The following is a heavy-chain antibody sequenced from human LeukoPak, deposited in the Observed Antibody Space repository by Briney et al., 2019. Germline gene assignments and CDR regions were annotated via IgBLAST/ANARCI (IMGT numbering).Heavy chain of an antibody. CDR1: GFTFSSYA. J-gene: IGHJ4*02. CDR3: ARAMVRGVPFDH. CDR2: ISYDGSNK. Sequence: PGGSLRLSCAASGFTFSSYAMHWVRQAPGKGLEWVAVISYDGSNKYYADSVKGRFTISRDNSKNTLYLQINGLRLDDTAVYYCARAMVRGVPFDHWGQGTLVTVSS. V-gene: IGHV3-30-3*01. D-gene: IGHD3-10*01.